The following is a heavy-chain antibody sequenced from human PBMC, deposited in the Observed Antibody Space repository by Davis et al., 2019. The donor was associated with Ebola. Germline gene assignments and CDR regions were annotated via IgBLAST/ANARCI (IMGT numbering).Heavy chain of an antibody. V-gene: IGHV4-4*08. CDR2: IYTSGST. Sequence: PSETLSLTCTVSGGSISSYYWSWIRQPPGKGLEWIGHIYTSGSTNYNPSLKSRVTISVDTSKNQFSLKLSSVTAADTAVYYCARIPYIYSSGWSFDYWGQGTLVTVSS. CDR3: ARIPYIYSSGWSFDY. J-gene: IGHJ4*02. D-gene: IGHD6-19*01. CDR1: GGSISSYY.